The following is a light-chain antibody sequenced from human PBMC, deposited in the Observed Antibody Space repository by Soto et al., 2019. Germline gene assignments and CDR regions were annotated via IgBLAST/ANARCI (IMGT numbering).Light chain of an antibody. V-gene: IGKV3-15*01. Sequence: EVVLTQSPGTLSLSPGARVTLSCRASQSVYNNLAWYQQKPGQAPRLLIYGASTRATGIPARFSGSGSGTEFTLTISSLQSEDFAVYFCQQYNNWPPVTFGPGTKVDIK. CDR2: GAS. CDR3: QQYNNWPPVT. CDR1: QSVYNN. J-gene: IGKJ3*01.